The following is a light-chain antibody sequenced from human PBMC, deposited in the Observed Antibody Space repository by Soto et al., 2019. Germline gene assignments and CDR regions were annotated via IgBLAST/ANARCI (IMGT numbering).Light chain of an antibody. J-gene: IGLJ1*01. Sequence: QSGLIQPRSVSRSPGQSVTISCPGTSSDVGGYNYVSWYQQHPGKAPKLMIYDVSKRPSGVPDRFSGSKSGNTASLTISGLQAEDEADYYCCSYAGSYTYVFGTGTKVT. CDR2: DVS. CDR1: SSDVGGYNY. V-gene: IGLV2-11*01. CDR3: CSYAGSYTYV.